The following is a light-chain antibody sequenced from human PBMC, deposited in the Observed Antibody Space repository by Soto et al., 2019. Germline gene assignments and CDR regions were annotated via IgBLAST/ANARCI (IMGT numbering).Light chain of an antibody. V-gene: IGKV3-20*01. CDR1: QSVRKSY. CDR3: QQYGSSPYT. J-gene: IGKJ2*01. CDR2: GAS. Sequence: EMLLTQSPGTLSLSPGERATLSCRASQSVRKSYLAWYQQKPGQAPRLLIYGASGRATGIPDRVSGSGSGTDFTLTISRLEPEDFAVYYCQQYGSSPYTLGQGTKLEI.